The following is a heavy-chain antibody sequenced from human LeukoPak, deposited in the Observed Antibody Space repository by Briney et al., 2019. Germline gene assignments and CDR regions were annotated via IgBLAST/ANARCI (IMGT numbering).Heavy chain of an antibody. CDR3: ARDLTDYGSGSVWFDP. J-gene: IGHJ5*02. V-gene: IGHV4-59*01. CDR2: IYYSGYT. CDR1: GGSISSYY. D-gene: IGHD3-10*01. Sequence: SETLSLTCTVSGGSISSYYWSWIRQPPGKGLEWIGYIYYSGYTNYNPSLKSRVTISVDTSKNQFSLKLSSVTAADTAVYYCARDLTDYGSGSVWFDPWGQGTLVTVSS.